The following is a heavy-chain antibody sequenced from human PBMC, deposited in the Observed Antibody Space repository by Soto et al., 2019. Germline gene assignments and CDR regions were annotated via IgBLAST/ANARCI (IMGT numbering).Heavy chain of an antibody. CDR2: INPNSGDT. V-gene: IGHV1-2*02. J-gene: IGHJ4*02. D-gene: IGHD3-22*01. Sequence: ASVKVSCKASGYTFTGYYMHWVRQAPGQGLEWMGWINPNSGDTNYAQKFQGRVTMTTDTSTSTAYMELRRLRSDDTAVYYCARGGRGYYDSSGYYGIDYWGQGTLVTVSS. CDR3: ARGGRGYYDSSGYYGIDY. CDR1: GYTFTGYY.